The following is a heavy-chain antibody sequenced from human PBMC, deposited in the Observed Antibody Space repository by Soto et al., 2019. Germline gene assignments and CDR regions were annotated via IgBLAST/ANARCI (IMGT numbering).Heavy chain of an antibody. D-gene: IGHD2-8*01. J-gene: IGHJ5*02. CDR3: ARDQRCLPLGWFDP. CDR1: GGSISSSSYY. V-gene: IGHV4-39*07. CDR2: IYYSGST. Sequence: SETLSLTCTVSGGSISSSSYYWGWIRKPPGKGLEWIGSIYYSGSTYYNPSLKSRVTISVDTSKNQFSLKLSSVTAADTAVYYCARDQRCLPLGWFDPWGQGTLVTVSS.